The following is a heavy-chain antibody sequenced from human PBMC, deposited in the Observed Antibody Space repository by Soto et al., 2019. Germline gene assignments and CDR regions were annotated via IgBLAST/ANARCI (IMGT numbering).Heavy chain of an antibody. V-gene: IGHV3-15*07. J-gene: IGHJ5*02. CDR3: AADLGPPYDSNNWLAP. Sequence: EVQLVESGGDLVKPGGSLRLSCAASGFIFSHAWFHWVRQPPGKGLELVGRVKNNGGATDYAPSVKGRFIISRDDSKDMVYLQMSSLRTEDTAIYYFAADLGPPYDSNNWLAPWGQGTLVTVSS. CDR2: VKNNGGAT. D-gene: IGHD2-21*01. CDR1: GFIFSHAW.